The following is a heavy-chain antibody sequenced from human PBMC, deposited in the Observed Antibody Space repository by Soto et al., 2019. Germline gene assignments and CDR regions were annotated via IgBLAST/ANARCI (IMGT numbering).Heavy chain of an antibody. V-gene: IGHV1-46*01. CDR1: GYTFTNYY. CDR2: INPSTGST. J-gene: IGHJ3*02. Sequence: ASVKVSCKASGYTFTNYYIHWVRQAPGQGLEWMGIINPSTGSTTYAQKFQGRVTLTRDTSTSTVYMDLSSLRSDDTAVYYCARDAFDIWGQGTMVTVSS. CDR3: ARDAFDI.